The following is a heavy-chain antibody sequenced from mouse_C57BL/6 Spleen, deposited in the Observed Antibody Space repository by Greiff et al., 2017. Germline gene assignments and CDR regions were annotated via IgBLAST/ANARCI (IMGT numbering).Heavy chain of an antibody. CDR2: IYPGSGNT. Sequence: VKLQQSGAELVRPGASVKLSCKASGYTFTDYYINWVKQRPGQGLEWIARIYPGSGNTYYNEKFKGKATLTAEKSSSTAYMQLSSLTSEDCAVYFCARLDYYGSSYYFDYWGQGTTLTVSS. J-gene: IGHJ2*01. CDR3: ARLDYYGSSYYFDY. CDR1: GYTFTDYY. V-gene: IGHV1-76*01. D-gene: IGHD1-1*01.